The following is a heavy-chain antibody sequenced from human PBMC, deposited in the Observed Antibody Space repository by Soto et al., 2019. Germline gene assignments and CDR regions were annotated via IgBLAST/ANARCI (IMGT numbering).Heavy chain of an antibody. D-gene: IGHD1-1*01. CDR2: INAGNGNT. Sequence: ASVKVSCKASGYTFTSYAMHWVRQAPGQRLEWMGWINAGNGNTKYSQKFQGRVTITRDTSASTAYMELSSLRSEDTAVYYCARGRGTRYYYYYMDVWGKGTTVTVSS. V-gene: IGHV1-3*01. J-gene: IGHJ6*03. CDR1: GYTFTSYA. CDR3: ARGRGTRYYYYYMDV.